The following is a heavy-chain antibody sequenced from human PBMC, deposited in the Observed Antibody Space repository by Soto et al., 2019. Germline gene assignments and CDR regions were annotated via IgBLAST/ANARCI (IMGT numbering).Heavy chain of an antibody. CDR2: INAGNGNT. J-gene: IGHJ3*02. CDR3: ARGRITMVRGPGTFDI. V-gene: IGHV1-3*01. CDR1: GYTFTSYA. Sequence: GASVKVSCKASGYTFTSYAMHWVRQAPGQRLEWMGWINAGNGNTKYSQKFQGRVTITRDTSASTAYMELSSLRSEDTAVYYCARGRITMVRGPGTFDIWGQGTVVTVSS. D-gene: IGHD3-10*01.